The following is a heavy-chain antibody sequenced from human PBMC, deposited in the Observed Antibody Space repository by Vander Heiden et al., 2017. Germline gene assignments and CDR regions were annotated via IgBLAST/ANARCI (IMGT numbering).Heavy chain of an antibody. Sequence: EVQLVESGGGLVQPGGSLRVSCAASGFTFSSNDMQWVRQATGKGLEWVSAIGTAGDTYYPGYVKSRFTISRENAKNSLYLQMNSLRAGDTAVYYCAREGPGDYGMDVWGQGTTVTVSS. CDR1: GFTFSSND. CDR2: IGTAGDT. V-gene: IGHV3-13*01. J-gene: IGHJ6*02. CDR3: AREGPGDYGMDV.